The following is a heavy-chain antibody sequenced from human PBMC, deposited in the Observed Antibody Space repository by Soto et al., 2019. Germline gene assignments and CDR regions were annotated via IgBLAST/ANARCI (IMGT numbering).Heavy chain of an antibody. Sequence: SETLSLTCAVYGGSFSGYYWSWIRQPPGKGLEWIGEINHSGSTNYNPSLKSRVTISVDTSKNQFSLKLSSVTAADTAVYYCARGQRVCSSTSCLHYYYYYGMDVWGQGTTVTVSS. CDR2: INHSGST. V-gene: IGHV4-34*01. J-gene: IGHJ6*02. CDR1: GGSFSGYY. CDR3: ARGQRVCSSTSCLHYYYYYGMDV. D-gene: IGHD2-2*01.